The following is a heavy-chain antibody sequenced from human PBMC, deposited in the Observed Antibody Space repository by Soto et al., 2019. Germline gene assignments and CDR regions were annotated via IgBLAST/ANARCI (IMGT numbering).Heavy chain of an antibody. J-gene: IGHJ6*03. Sequence: SETLSLTCAVYGGSFSGYYWSWIRQPPGKGLEWIGEINHSGSTNYNPSLKSRVTISVDTSKNQFSLKLSSVTAADTAVYYCARGSPLRWPYSNCDRSYYYYYMDVWGKGTTVTVSS. CDR1: GGSFSGYY. CDR2: INHSGST. D-gene: IGHD4-4*01. V-gene: IGHV4-34*01. CDR3: ARGSPLRWPYSNCDRSYYYYYMDV.